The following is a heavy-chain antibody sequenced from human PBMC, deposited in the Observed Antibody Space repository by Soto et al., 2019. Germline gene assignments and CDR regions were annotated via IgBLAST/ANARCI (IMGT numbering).Heavy chain of an antibody. D-gene: IGHD6-13*01. V-gene: IGHV3-48*01. CDR1: GFTFSSYS. CDR3: ARGSSSWYEVWFDP. J-gene: IGHJ5*02. Sequence: PGGSLRLSCAASGFTFSSYSMNWVRQAPGKGLEWVSYISSSSSTIYYADSVKGRFTISRDNAKNSLYPQMNSLRAEDTAVYYCARGSSSWYEVWFDPWGQGTLVTVSS. CDR2: ISSSSSTI.